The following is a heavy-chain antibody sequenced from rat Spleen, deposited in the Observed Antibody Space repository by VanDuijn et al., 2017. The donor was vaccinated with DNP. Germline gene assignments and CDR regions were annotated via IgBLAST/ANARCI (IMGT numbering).Heavy chain of an antibody. CDR1: GYSITSNY. J-gene: IGHJ2*01. CDR2: VTNAGST. CDR3: AIQLGVFDY. D-gene: IGHD5-1*01. Sequence: EVQLQESGPGLVKPSQSLSLTCSVTGYSITSNYWGWIRKFPGNKLEWMGYVTNAGSTDYNPSLKSRISITTDTSKNQFFLQLNSVATEDTATYYCAIQLGVFDYWDQGVMVTVSS. V-gene: IGHV3-3*01.